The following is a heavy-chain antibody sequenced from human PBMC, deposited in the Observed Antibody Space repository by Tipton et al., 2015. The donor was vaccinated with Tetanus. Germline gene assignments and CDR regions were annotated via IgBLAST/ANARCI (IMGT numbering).Heavy chain of an antibody. J-gene: IGHJ3*02. CDR2: INPNSGGT. CDR1: GYTFTGYY. Sequence: QLVQSGAEVKKPGASVKVSCKASGYTFTGYYMHWVRQAPGQGLEWMGRINPNSGGTNYAQKFQGRVTMTRDTSISTAYMELSRLRSDDTVVYYCARDLSITMIVVVSAFDIWGQGTMVTVSS. D-gene: IGHD3-22*01. V-gene: IGHV1-2*05. CDR3: ARDLSITMIVVVSAFDI.